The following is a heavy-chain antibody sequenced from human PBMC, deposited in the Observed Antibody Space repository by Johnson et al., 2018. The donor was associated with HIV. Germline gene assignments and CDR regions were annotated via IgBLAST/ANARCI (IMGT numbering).Heavy chain of an antibody. D-gene: IGHD5-18*01. Sequence: QVHLVESGGGLVQPGRSLRLSCAASGFTFSSFAMHWVRQAPGQGVQWVTSTSLDGGTKHYADSVKGRFTISRDNSKNTLFLDMTSLRTEDTAVYYCARAQTFESYSLGAAAFEIWGQGTVVTVSS. CDR2: TSLDGGTK. CDR1: GFTFSSFA. CDR3: ARAQTFESYSLGAAAFEI. V-gene: IGHV3-30-3*01. J-gene: IGHJ3*02.